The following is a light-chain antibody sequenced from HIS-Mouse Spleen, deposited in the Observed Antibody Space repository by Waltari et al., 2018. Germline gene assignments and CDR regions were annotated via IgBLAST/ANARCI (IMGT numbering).Light chain of an antibody. CDR3: QQRSNWAIT. Sequence: EIVLTQSPATLSLSPGERATLSCRASQSVSSYLAWYQQKPGQAPRLLIYDASNRATGIPARFRGSGSGTDFTLTISSLEPEDCAVYYCQQRSNWAITFGQGTRLEIK. J-gene: IGKJ5*01. CDR1: QSVSSY. V-gene: IGKV3-11*01. CDR2: DAS.